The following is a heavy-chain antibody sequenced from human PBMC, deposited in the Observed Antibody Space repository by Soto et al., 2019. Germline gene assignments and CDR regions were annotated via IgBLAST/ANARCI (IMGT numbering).Heavy chain of an antibody. CDR3: ARDVDRTSHINWFAP. D-gene: IGHD5-12*01. CDR1: GFSLSGYG. V-gene: IGHV3-33*01. J-gene: IGHJ5*02. Sequence: PGGSLRLSCEVSGFSLSGYGMHWVRQAPGKGLEWVTVIWYDGTTKNYADSVKGRFTISRDSSKNTVYLQMDSLKVEDTAVYYCARDVDRTSHINWFAPWGQGVMVTVSS. CDR2: IWYDGTTK.